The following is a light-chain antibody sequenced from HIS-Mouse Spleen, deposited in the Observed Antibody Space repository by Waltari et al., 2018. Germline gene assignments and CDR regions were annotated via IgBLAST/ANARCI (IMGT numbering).Light chain of an antibody. V-gene: IGLV3-10*01. CDR1: ALPKKY. Sequence: SYELTQPPSVSVSPGQTARITCSGDALPKKYAYWYQQKSGQAPVLVTYEDSKRPSGIPERFSGSSSGTMATLTISGAQVEDEAYYYCYSTDSSGNHRVFGGGTKLTVL. CDR2: EDS. J-gene: IGLJ2*01. CDR3: YSTDSSGNHRV.